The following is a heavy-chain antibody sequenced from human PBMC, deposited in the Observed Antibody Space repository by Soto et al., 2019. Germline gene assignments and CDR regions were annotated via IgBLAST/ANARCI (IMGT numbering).Heavy chain of an antibody. J-gene: IGHJ4*02. CDR2: IYYSGST. V-gene: IGHV4-59*01. D-gene: IGHD3-10*01. Sequence: SETLSLTCTVSGGSISSYYWSWIRQPPGKGLEWIGYIYYSGSTNYNPSLKSRVTISVDTSKNQFSLKLSSVTAADTAVYYCARDYYGSGAPDYWGQGTLVTVSS. CDR1: GGSISSYY. CDR3: ARDYYGSGAPDY.